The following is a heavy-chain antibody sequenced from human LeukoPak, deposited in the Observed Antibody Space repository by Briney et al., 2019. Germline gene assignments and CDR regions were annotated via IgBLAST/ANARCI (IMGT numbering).Heavy chain of an antibody. Sequence: SGPALVKPTQTLTLTCTFSGFSLSASGMCVTWIRQPPGKALEWLARIDWDDYKYYSASLKTRLTISKDTSKNQVVLTMTNMDPVDTATYYCARIITTTVAFDYWGQGILVTVSS. V-gene: IGHV2-70*11. J-gene: IGHJ4*02. CDR3: ARIITTTVAFDY. D-gene: IGHD4-11*01. CDR2: IDWDDYK. CDR1: GFSLSASGMC.